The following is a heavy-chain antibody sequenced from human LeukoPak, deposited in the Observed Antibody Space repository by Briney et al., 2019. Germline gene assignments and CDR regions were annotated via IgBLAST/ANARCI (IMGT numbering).Heavy chain of an antibody. CDR2: ITVSGSTK. J-gene: IGHJ4*02. CDR3: ARGDGSSGWYLDY. Sequence: GGSLRLSCAVSGFTFSSFEMSWVRQAPGKGLVWVSYITVSGSTKYYADSVKGRFTISRDNAKNSLYLQMNSLRAEDTAVYYCARGDGSSGWYLDYWGQGTLVTVSS. CDR1: GFTFSSFE. V-gene: IGHV3-48*03. D-gene: IGHD6-19*01.